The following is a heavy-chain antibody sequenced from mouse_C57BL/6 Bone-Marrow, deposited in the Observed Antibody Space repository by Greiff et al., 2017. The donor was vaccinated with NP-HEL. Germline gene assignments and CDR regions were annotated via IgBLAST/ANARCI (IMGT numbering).Heavy chain of an antibody. CDR3: AREGVHSNYVFDY. CDR1: GYTFTSYW. Sequence: QVHVKQPGAELVKPGASVKLSCKASGYTFTSYWMHWVKQRPGQGLEWIGMIHPNSGSTNYNEKFKSKATLTVDKSSSTAYMQLSSLTSEDSAVYYCAREGVHSNYVFDYWGQGTTLTVSS. CDR2: IHPNSGST. D-gene: IGHD2-5*01. V-gene: IGHV1-64*01. J-gene: IGHJ2*01.